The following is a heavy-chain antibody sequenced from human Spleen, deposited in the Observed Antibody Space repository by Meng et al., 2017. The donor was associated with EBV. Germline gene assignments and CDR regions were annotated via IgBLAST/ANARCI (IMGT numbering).Heavy chain of an antibody. CDR3: ARNGYDLYFDS. J-gene: IGHJ4*02. CDR2: AYYTGRT. CDR1: GGSIYAYY. D-gene: IGHD5-12*01. Sequence: QVHLHQSGPGLVKPSETLSLTCSVSGGSIYAYYWNWTRQPPGKALEWIGYAYYTGRTNYNPSLKSRVTISLDTAKNEFSLDLSSVTAADTAVYYCARNGYDLYFDSWGQGSLVTVSS. V-gene: IGHV4-59*01.